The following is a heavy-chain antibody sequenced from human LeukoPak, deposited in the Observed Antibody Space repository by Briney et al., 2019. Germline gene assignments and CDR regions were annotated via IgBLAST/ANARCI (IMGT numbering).Heavy chain of an antibody. CDR1: GGSISSSSYY. CDR3: ARHSGALGDAFDV. Sequence: LETLSLTCTVSGGSISSSSYYWGWIRQPPGKGLEWIGSMYYSGSTYYNPSLKSRVTISVDTSKNQFSLKLSSVTAADTAVYYCARHSGALGDAFDVWGQGTMVTVSS. D-gene: IGHD3-10*01. J-gene: IGHJ3*01. V-gene: IGHV4-39*01. CDR2: MYYSGST.